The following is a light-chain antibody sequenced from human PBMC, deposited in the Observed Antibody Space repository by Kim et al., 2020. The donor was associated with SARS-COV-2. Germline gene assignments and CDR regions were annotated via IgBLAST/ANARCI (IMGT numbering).Light chain of an antibody. Sequence: SYELTQPPSVSVAPGKTARITCGGNNIGSKSVHWYQQKPGQAPVLVIYYDSDRPSGLPERFSGSNSGNTATLTISRVEAGAEVDYCCQVWESSSGRQVFG. CDR3: QVWESSSGRQV. CDR2: YDS. V-gene: IGLV3-21*01. CDR1: NIGSKS. J-gene: IGLJ3*02.